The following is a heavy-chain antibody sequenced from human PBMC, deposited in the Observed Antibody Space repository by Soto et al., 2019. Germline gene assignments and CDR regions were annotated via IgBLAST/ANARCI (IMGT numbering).Heavy chain of an antibody. J-gene: IGHJ4*02. CDR3: ARVRWTLIFEESAAI. CDR2: IIPIFGTP. Sequence: QVQLVQSGAEVKKPESSVKVSCKGSGGTFNAHAISWVRQAPGQGLEWMGGIIPIFGTPNYGQKFQCSLRINADTSTATAYLELSSLRSADTAVYFCARVRWTLIFEESAAIWGQGTLVTVSS. D-gene: IGHD3-3*02. V-gene: IGHV1-69*06. CDR1: GGTFNAHA.